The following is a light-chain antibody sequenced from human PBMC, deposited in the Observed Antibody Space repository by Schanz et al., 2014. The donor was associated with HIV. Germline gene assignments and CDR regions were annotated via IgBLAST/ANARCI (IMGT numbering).Light chain of an antibody. Sequence: QSALTQPASASGSPGQSVNISCTGTSSDVGGYYYVSWYQQHPGKAPKLMIYEVSKRPSGVPDRLSGSKSGNTASLTVSGLQAEDEADYYCSSYAGRNNLVVFGGGTKLTVL. V-gene: IGLV2-8*01. CDR2: EVS. CDR3: SSYAGRNNLVV. CDR1: SSDVGGYYY. J-gene: IGLJ2*01.